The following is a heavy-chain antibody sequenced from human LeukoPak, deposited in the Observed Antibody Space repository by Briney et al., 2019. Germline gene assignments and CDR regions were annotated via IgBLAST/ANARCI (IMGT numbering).Heavy chain of an antibody. Sequence: ASVKVSCKASGYSFTEHYIYWVRQAPGQGLEWVGRINCNSGDANSAQKFQGRVTMTRDTSVSTAYMDLSSVTSDDSAVYFCARSAGHCSNGICFTDYYMDVWGRGTTVTVSS. J-gene: IGHJ6*03. V-gene: IGHV1-2*02. CDR2: INCNSGDA. CDR3: ARSAGHCSNGICFTDYYMDV. D-gene: IGHD2-8*01. CDR1: GYSFTEHY.